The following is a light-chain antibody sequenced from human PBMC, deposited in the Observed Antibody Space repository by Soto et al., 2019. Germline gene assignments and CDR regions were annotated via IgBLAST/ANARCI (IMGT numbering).Light chain of an antibody. J-gene: IGLJ3*02. CDR3: VLYMGSGTWV. CDR2: NTN. V-gene: IGLV8-61*01. CDR1: SGSVSTSYY. Sequence: QTVVTQEPSFSVSPGRTVTLTCGLGSGSVSTSYYPSWYQQTPGQAPRTIIYNTNTRSSGVPDRFSGSILGNKAALTITGAQADDESDYYCVLYMGSGTWVFGGGTKLTVL.